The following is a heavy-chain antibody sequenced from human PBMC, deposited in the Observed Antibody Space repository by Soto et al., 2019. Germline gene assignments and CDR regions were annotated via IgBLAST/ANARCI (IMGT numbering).Heavy chain of an antibody. CDR1: GGTFSSYA. Sequence: QVQLVQSGAEVKKPGSSVKVSCKASGGTFSSYAISWVRQAPGQGLEWMGGIIPIFGTANYAQKFQGRVTNTAAASTSTAYMGPSSLRSADTAVYYCARGDSSGYYYFDYWGQGTLVTVSS. J-gene: IGHJ4*02. CDR2: IIPIFGTA. CDR3: ARGDSSGYYYFDY. V-gene: IGHV1-69*01. D-gene: IGHD3-22*01.